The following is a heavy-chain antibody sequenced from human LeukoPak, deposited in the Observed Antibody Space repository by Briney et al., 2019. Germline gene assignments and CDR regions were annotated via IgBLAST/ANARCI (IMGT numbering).Heavy chain of an antibody. CDR1: GYSITSYW. Sequence: GESLKISCKGSGYSITSYWIGWVRQMPGKGLEWMGIIYPGDSDTRYSPSFQGQVATSADKSISTAYLQWSSLKASDTAIYYCARHSGDYVGWFDPWGQGTLVTVSS. V-gene: IGHV5-51*01. J-gene: IGHJ5*02. CDR2: IYPGDSDT. CDR3: ARHSGDYVGWFDP. D-gene: IGHD4-17*01.